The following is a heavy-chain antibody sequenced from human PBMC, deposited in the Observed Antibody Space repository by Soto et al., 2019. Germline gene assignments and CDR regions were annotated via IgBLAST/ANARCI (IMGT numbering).Heavy chain of an antibody. J-gene: IGHJ5*02. V-gene: IGHV4-4*02. D-gene: IGHD6-19*01. CDR2: IYHSGST. CDR3: ARLMGWWFDP. CDR1: GGSISSSNW. Sequence: TSETLSLTCAVSGGSISSSNWWSWVRQPPGKGLEWIGEIYHSGSTNYNPSLKSRVTISVDKSKNQFSLKLSSVTAADTAVYYCARLMGWWFDPWAREPWSPSPQ.